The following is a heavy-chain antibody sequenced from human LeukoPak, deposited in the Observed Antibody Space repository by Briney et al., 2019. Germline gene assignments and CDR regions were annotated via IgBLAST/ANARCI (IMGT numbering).Heavy chain of an antibody. Sequence: KAGGSLRLSCAAPGFTFSSYSMNWVRQAPGKGLEWVSSISSSSSYIYYADSVKGRFTISRDNAKNSLYLQMNSLRAEDTAVYYCARDGGHGFDYWGQGTLVTVSS. J-gene: IGHJ4*02. CDR3: ARDGGHGFDY. CDR1: GFTFSSYS. D-gene: IGHD3-16*01. CDR2: ISSSSSYI. V-gene: IGHV3-21*01.